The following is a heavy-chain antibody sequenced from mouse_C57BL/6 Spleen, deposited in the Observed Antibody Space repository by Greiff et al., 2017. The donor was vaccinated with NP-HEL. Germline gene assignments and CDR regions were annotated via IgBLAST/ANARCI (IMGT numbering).Heavy chain of an antibody. CDR2: IYPGDGDT. CDR1: GYAFSSSW. D-gene: IGHD3-3*01. V-gene: IGHV1-82*01. CDR3: ARGDHYVDY. Sequence: VQLQQSGPELVKPGASVKISCKASGYAFSSSWMNWVKQRPGKGLEWIGRIYPGDGDTNYNGKYKGKATLTADKSSSTAYMQLSSLTSEDSAVYFCARGDHYVDYWGQGTTLTVSS. J-gene: IGHJ2*01.